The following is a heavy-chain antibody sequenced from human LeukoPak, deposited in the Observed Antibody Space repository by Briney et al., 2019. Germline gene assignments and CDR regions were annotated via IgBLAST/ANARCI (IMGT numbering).Heavy chain of an antibody. Sequence: PSETLSLTCTVSGGSINSSSYYWGWIRQPPGKGLEWIGEINHSGSTNYNPSLKSRVTISVDTSKNQFSLKLSSVTAADTAVYYCARHGTLIKYYGSGSLWEKYNWFDPWGQGTLVTVSS. CDR3: ARHGTLIKYYGSGSLWEKYNWFDP. D-gene: IGHD3-10*01. CDR2: INHSGST. V-gene: IGHV4-39*01. J-gene: IGHJ5*02. CDR1: GGSINSSSYY.